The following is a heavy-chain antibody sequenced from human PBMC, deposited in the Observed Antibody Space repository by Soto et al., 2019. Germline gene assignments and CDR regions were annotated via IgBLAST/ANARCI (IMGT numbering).Heavy chain of an antibody. Sequence: QVQLVQSGAEGKKPGASVKVSCKASGYTFTNYFMHWVRQAPGQGLEWMGIINPSGGSTTYAQKFQGRVTMTRDTSTSTVYMELSSLRSEDTAVYYCARELEGFDYWGQGTLVTVSS. J-gene: IGHJ4*02. CDR2: INPSGGST. CDR3: ARELEGFDY. CDR1: GYTFTNYF. V-gene: IGHV1-46*01.